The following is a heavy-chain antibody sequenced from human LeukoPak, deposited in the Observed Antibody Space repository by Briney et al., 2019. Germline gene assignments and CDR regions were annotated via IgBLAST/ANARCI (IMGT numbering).Heavy chain of an antibody. CDR2: IIPIFGTA. D-gene: IGHD2-2*01. V-gene: IGHV1-69*01. CDR1: GGTFSSYA. J-gene: IGHJ5*02. Sequence: ASVKVSCKASGGTFSSYAISWVRQAPGQGLEWMGGIIPIFGTANYAQKFQGRVTITADESTSTAYMELSSLRSEDTAVYYCARDRRCSSTSCYNWFGPWGQGTLVTVSS. CDR3: ARDRRCSSTSCYNWFGP.